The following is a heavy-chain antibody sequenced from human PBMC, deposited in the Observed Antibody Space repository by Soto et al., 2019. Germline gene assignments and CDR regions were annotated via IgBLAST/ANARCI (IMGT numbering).Heavy chain of an antibody. V-gene: IGHV1-69*01. CDR1: GGTFSSYA. CDR2: ITPIFGTA. D-gene: IGHD6-13*01. J-gene: IGHJ5*02. CDR3: ARPKFLFVQQLDP. Sequence: QVRLVQSGAEVKKPGSSVKVSCQASGGTFSSYAISWVRQAPGQGLEWMGGITPIFGTANYAQKFQVRGTITADEYTSTAYMEPSSLRPDHRAVHYCARPKFLFVQQLDPWGQGTLVTVSS.